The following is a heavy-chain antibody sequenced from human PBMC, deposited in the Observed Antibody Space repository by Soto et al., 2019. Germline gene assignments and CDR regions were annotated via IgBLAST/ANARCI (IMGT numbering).Heavy chain of an antibody. D-gene: IGHD3-3*02. CDR1: GYTFTGYY. J-gene: IGHJ5*02. Sequence: GASVKVSCKASGYTFTGYYMHWVRQAPGQGLEWMGWINPNSGGTNYAQKFQGWVTMTRDTSISTAYMELSRLRSDDTAVYYCARDRALGRVKNWFDPWGQGTLVTVSS. CDR2: INPNSGGT. CDR3: ARDRALGRVKNWFDP. V-gene: IGHV1-2*04.